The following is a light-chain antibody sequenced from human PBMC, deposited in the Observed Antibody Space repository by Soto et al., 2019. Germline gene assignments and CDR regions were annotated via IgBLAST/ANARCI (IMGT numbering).Light chain of an antibody. CDR2: DAS. CDR1: QSVSSY. CDR3: QQRSNWPST. J-gene: IGKJ4*01. V-gene: IGKV3-11*01. Sequence: EIVLTQSPATLSLSPGERAALSCRASQSVSSYLAWYQQKPCQAPRLLIYDASKRAKGIPARFSGSGSGTDFTLTVSSLEPEDFAIYFCQQRSNWPSTFGGGTKVEI.